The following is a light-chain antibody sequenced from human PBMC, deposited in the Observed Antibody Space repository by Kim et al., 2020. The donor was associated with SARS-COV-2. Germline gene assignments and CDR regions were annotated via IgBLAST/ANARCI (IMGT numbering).Light chain of an antibody. Sequence: GPSVTIPCTGPSSDVGGYNSVSWYQQHPGKAPKLMIYEVSKRPSGVPDRFSGSKSGNTASLTVSGLQAEDEADYYCSSYAGSNNLVFGGGTQLTVL. J-gene: IGLJ2*01. CDR3: SSYAGSNNLV. CDR1: SSDVGGYNS. CDR2: EVS. V-gene: IGLV2-8*01.